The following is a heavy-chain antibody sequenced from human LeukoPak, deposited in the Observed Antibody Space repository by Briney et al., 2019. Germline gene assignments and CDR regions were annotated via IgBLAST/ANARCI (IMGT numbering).Heavy chain of an antibody. Sequence: GGSLRLSCAASGFTFSSYAMSWVRQAPGKGREWVSAISGSCGSTYYADSVKGRFTISRDNSKNTLYLQMNSLRAEDTAVYYCAKEPEWELLGTFDYWGQGTLVTVSS. CDR2: ISGSCGST. CDR1: GFTFSSYA. V-gene: IGHV3-23*01. D-gene: IGHD1-26*01. CDR3: AKEPEWELLGTFDY. J-gene: IGHJ4*02.